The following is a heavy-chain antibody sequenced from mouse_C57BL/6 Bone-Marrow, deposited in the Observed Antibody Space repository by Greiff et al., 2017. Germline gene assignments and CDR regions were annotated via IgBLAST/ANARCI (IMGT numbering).Heavy chain of an antibody. CDR3: ARRARRYSNWFAY. Sequence: VHVKQSGPELVKPGASVKISCKASGYSFTDYNMNWVKQSNGKSLEWIGVINPNYGTTSYNQKFKGKATLTVDQSSSTAYMQLNSLTSEDSAVYDCARRARRYSNWFAYWGQGTLVTVSA. D-gene: IGHD2-5*01. CDR1: GYSFTDYN. J-gene: IGHJ3*01. V-gene: IGHV1-39*01. CDR2: INPNYGTT.